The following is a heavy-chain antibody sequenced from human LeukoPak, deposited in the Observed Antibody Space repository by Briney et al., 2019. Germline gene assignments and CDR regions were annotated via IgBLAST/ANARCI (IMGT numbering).Heavy chain of an antibody. CDR2: LTGSGGST. CDR1: GLAFSSFA. CDR3: AEMKGQRLYDYCMDV. V-gene: IGHV3-23*01. Sequence: GGSLRLYCAASGLAFSSFAMSWVRQAPGKGLEWVSGLTGSGGSTYSADSVKGRFTIPRDNSDNTLYLQMNSLRVEDTARYYCAEMKGQRLYDYCMDVWGRGTTVTVSS. J-gene: IGHJ6*03.